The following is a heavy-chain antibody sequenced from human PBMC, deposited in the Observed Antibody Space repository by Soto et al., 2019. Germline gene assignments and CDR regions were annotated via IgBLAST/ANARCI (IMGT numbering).Heavy chain of an antibody. D-gene: IGHD6-19*01. CDR3: ARDGYSSGWTTLSVYYYYGMDV. CDR1: CYTFPSYG. J-gene: IGHJ6*02. CDR2: ISAYNGNT. V-gene: IGHV1-18*04. Sequence: GXSVKVSCKDSCYTFPSYGISWVRQAPVQGPEWMGWISAYNGNTNYAQKLQGRVTMTTDTSTSTAYMELRSLRSDDTAVYYCARDGYSSGWTTLSVYYYYGMDVWGQGTTVTV.